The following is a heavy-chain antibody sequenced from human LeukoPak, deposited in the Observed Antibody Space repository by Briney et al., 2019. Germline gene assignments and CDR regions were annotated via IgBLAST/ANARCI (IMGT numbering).Heavy chain of an antibody. CDR1: GGSISSYY. D-gene: IGHD3-22*01. CDR2: IYYSGST. CDR3: ARDITSRYYYDSSGSPFDAFDI. J-gene: IGHJ3*02. Sequence: SETLSLTCTVSGGSISSYYWSWIRQPPGKGLEWIGYIYYSGSTNYNPSLTSRVTISVDTSKNQFSLKLSSVTAADTAVYYCARDITSRYYYDSSGSPFDAFDIWGQGTMVTVSS. V-gene: IGHV4-59*01.